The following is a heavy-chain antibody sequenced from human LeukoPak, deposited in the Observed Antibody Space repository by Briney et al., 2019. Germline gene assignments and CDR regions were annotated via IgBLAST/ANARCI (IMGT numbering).Heavy chain of an antibody. CDR2: ISYDGSNK. V-gene: IGHV3-30*19. Sequence: GGSLRLSCAASGFTFSSYGMHWVRQAPGKGLEWVAVISYDGSNKYYADSVKGRFTISRDNSRNTLYLQMNSLRAEDTAVYYCASGEVSGSDYDILTGQGDLTSGVGYYFDYWGQGTLVTVSS. CDR3: ASGEVSGSDYDILTGQGDLTSGVGYYFDY. D-gene: IGHD3-9*01. CDR1: GFTFSSYG. J-gene: IGHJ4*02.